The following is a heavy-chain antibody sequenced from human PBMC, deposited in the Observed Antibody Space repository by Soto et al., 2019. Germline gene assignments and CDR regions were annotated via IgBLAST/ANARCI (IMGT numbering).Heavy chain of an antibody. D-gene: IGHD3-16*01. V-gene: IGHV4-39*01. J-gene: IGHJ1*01. CDR3: ARRDIMITFGGVRQFQH. CDR1: GGSISSSSYY. CDR2: IYYSGST. Sequence: SETLSLTCTVSGGSISSSSYYWGWIRQPPGKGLEWIGSIYYSGSTYYNPSLKSRVTISVDTSKNQFSLKLSSVTAADTAVYYCARRDIMITFGGVRQFQHWGQGTLVTVSS.